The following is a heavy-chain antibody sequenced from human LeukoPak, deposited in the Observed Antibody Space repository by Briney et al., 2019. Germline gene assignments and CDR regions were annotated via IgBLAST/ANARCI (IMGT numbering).Heavy chain of an antibody. Sequence: SETLSLTCTVSGGSVSSGSYYWSWIRQPPGSGLEWIAYIHYSGSAAYNPSLKSRVTISRDMSTNQFSLKMTSVTAADTAVYFCARDMGAPDYGSYSVDYWGQGTLVTVSS. CDR1: GGSVSSGSYY. V-gene: IGHV4-61*01. CDR2: IHYSGSA. J-gene: IGHJ4*02. D-gene: IGHD4-23*01. CDR3: ARDMGAPDYGSYSVDY.